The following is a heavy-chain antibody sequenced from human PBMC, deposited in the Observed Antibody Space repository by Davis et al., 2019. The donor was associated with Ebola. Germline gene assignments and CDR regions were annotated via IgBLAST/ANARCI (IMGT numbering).Heavy chain of an antibody. D-gene: IGHD2-21*02. V-gene: IGHV3-21*01. CDR2: ISSSSNYI. Sequence: GGSLRLSCAASGCTFSRNSMNWVRQAPGKGLEWVSFISSSSNYIYYADSVKGRFTVSRDNAKNSLYVQMNSLRAEDTAVYYCVRDPALVVTGGGWFFGLWGRGTLVTVSS. CDR3: VRDPALVVTGGGWFFGL. CDR1: GCTFSRNS. J-gene: IGHJ2*01.